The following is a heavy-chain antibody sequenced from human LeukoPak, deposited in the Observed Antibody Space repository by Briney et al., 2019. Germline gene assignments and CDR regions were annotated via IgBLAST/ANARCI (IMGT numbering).Heavy chain of an antibody. CDR3: ARVYSYGSGYFDY. CDR1: GGSISSYY. CDR2: IYYSGST. Sequence: SETLSLTCTVSGGSISSYYWSWIRQPPGKGLEWIGYIYYSGSTNYNPSLKSRLTISVDTSKKQFSLKLSSVTAADTAVYYCARVYSYGSGYFDYWGQGTLVTVSS. D-gene: IGHD3-10*01. J-gene: IGHJ4*02. V-gene: IGHV4-59*01.